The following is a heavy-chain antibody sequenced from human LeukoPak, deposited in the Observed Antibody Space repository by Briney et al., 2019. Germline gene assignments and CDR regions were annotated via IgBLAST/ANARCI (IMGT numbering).Heavy chain of an antibody. CDR2: IYYSGGT. V-gene: IGHV4-59*08. J-gene: IGHJ4*02. Sequence: PSETLSLTCTVSGGSISSYYWSWIRQPPGKGLEWVGYIYYSGGTNYNPSLKSRVTISVDTSKNQFSLRLTSVTAADTAVYYCARHDKKRGAAPDFDYWGQGTLVTVSS. CDR3: ARHDKKRGAAPDFDY. CDR1: GGSISSYY. D-gene: IGHD1-26*01.